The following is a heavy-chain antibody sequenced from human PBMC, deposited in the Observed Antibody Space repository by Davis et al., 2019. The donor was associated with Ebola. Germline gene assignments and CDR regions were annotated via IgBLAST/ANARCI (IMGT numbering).Heavy chain of an antibody. CDR3: ASRLVAARELDY. CDR1: GYTFDYYW. V-gene: IGHV5-51*01. J-gene: IGHJ4*02. D-gene: IGHD5-12*01. Sequence: GESLKISCQGSGYTFDYYWVAWVRQMPGKGLESVGIIYPGDSDTRYSPPFQGHVTISADKSISTAYLQWSSLKASDTAVYYCASRLVAARELDYWGQGTLVTVS. CDR2: IYPGDSDT.